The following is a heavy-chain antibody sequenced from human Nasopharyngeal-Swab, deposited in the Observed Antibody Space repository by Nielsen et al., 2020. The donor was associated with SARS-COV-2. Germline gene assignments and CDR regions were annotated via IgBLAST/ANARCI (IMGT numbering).Heavy chain of an antibody. D-gene: IGHD1-26*01. CDR2: ISSSGSTI. CDR1: GFTFSSYE. CDR3: ARANSGSYHFDY. V-gene: IGHV3-48*03. J-gene: IGHJ4*02. Sequence: GSLRLSCAASGFTFSSYEMNWVRQAPGKGLEWVSYISSSGSTIYYADSVKGRFTISRDNAKNSLYLQMNSLRAEDTAVYYCARANSGSYHFDYWGQGTLVTVSS.